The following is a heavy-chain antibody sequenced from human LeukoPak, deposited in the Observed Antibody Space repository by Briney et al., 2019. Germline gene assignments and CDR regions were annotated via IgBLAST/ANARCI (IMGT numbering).Heavy chain of an antibody. CDR2: INGNGGST. CDR3: AILTVTTAY. J-gene: IGHJ4*02. V-gene: IGHV3-23*01. D-gene: IGHD4-17*01. Sequence: GPLRLSCAASGFTFSSYAMSWVRQIPGKGLEWVSGINGNGGSTNYADSVKGRFTISRDNSKNTLYLQMNSLRAEDTAVYYCAILTVTTAYWGQGTLVTVSS. CDR1: GFTFSSYA.